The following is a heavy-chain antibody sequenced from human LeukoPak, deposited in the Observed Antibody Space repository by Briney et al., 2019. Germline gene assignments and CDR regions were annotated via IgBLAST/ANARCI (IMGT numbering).Heavy chain of an antibody. V-gene: IGHV4-34*01. CDR1: GGSFSGYY. CDR2: INHSGST. J-gene: IGHJ4*02. CDR3: ARGYGEGDY. Sequence: PSETLSLTCAVYGGSFSGYYWSWIRQPPGKGLEWIGEINHSGSTNYNPSLKSRVTISVDTSKNQFSLRLSSVTAADTAVYYCARGYGEGDYWGQGTLVTVSS. D-gene: IGHD3-10*01.